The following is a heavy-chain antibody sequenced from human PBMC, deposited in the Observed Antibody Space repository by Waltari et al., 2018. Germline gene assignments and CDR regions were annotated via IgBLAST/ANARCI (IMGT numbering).Heavy chain of an antibody. Sequence: QLQLQESGPGLVKPSETLSLTCSVSGVSITSIRLYGGWIRQPPGQGLEWIGTMSYTGATYSSPSLQSRVTISRDTSKNQLSLTLGSVTAADTAVYYCATYIGASVGTAAFDVWGQGTMVTVSS. CDR1: GVSITSIRLY. V-gene: IGHV4-39*01. CDR2: MSYTGAT. CDR3: ATYIGASVGTAAFDV. J-gene: IGHJ3*01. D-gene: IGHD5-12*01.